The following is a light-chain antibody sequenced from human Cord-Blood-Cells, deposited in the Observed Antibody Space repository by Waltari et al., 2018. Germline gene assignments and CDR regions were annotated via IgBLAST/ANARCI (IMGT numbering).Light chain of an antibody. CDR2: AAS. CDR1: QSISSY. Sequence: DIQMPQSPSSLSASVGDRVTITCRASQSISSYLNWYQQKPGQAPKRPIYAASSLQSGVPARFSGSGSGTDFTLTISSLQPEDCATYYCQQSYSTPFTLGAGTKLDIK. V-gene: IGKV1-39*01. CDR3: QQSYSTPFT. J-gene: IGKJ3*01.